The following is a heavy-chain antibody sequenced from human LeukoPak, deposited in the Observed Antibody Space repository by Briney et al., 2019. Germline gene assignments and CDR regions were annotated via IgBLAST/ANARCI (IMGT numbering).Heavy chain of an antibody. D-gene: IGHD3-22*01. J-gene: IGHJ3*02. V-gene: IGHV3-30-3*01. CDR1: GFTFSSYA. CDR3: ARDGDSSGYYPDDAFDI. Sequence: PGRSLRLSCAASGFTFSSYAMHWVRQAPGKGLEWVAVISYDGSNKYYADSVKGRFTISRDNSKNTLYLQMNSPRAEDTAVYYCARDGDSSGYYPDDAFDIWGQGTMVTVSS. CDR2: ISYDGSNK.